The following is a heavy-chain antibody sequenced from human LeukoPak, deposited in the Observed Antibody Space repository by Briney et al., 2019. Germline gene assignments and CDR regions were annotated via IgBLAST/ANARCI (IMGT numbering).Heavy chain of an antibody. Sequence: GGSLRLSCAASGFTFSSYSMNWVRQAPGKGLEWVSSISSSSSYIYYADSVKGRFTISRDNAKNSLYLQMNSLRAEDTAVYYCARDRLPCSPLDYWGQGTLVTVSS. V-gene: IGHV3-21*01. CDR1: GFTFSSYS. CDR2: ISSSSSYI. CDR3: ARDRLPCSPLDY. D-gene: IGHD3-10*02. J-gene: IGHJ4*02.